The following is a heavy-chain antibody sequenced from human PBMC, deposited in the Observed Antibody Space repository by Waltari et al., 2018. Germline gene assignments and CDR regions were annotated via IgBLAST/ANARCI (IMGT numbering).Heavy chain of an antibody. CDR1: GYSFAKYW. CDR2: ILPWYSHT. Sequence: EVQLEQSGAEVKKPGESLKISCNGSGYSFAKYWIGWVRQMPGKGRGWMGVILPWYSHTKYGRSFQGHGTISADTSFITAYLQWSSLKASDTAIYFCARQNIHSYGYGYFDFWGQGTLVTVSS. J-gene: IGHJ4*02. V-gene: IGHV5-51*01. CDR3: ARQNIHSYGYGYFDF. D-gene: IGHD5-18*01.